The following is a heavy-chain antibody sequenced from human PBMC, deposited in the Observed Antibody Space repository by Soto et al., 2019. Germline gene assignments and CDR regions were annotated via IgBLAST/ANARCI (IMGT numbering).Heavy chain of an antibody. J-gene: IGHJ4*02. CDR3: ESLGGYDDY. Sequence: SVKVSCKASGYTFTGYYMHWVRQAPGQGLEWMGWINPNSGGTNYAQKFQGRVTITADESTSTAYMELSSLRSEDTAVYYCESLGGYDDYWGQGTLVTVSS. D-gene: IGHD3-22*01. CDR1: GYTFTGYY. V-gene: IGHV1-2*02. CDR2: INPNSGGT.